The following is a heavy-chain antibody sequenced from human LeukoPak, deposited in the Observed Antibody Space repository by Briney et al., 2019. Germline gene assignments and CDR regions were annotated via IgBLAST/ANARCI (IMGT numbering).Heavy chain of an antibody. J-gene: IGHJ3*02. CDR1: GYTFTGYY. CDR3: ARDSLGNWNPLRNDAFDI. D-gene: IGHD1-1*01. V-gene: IGHV1-2*02. Sequence: PLASVKVSCKASGYTFTGYYMHWVRQAPGQGLEWMGWINPNSGGTNYAQKFQGRVTMTRDTSISTAYMELSRLRSDDTAVYYCARDSLGNWNPLRNDAFDIWGQGTMVTVSS. CDR2: INPNSGGT.